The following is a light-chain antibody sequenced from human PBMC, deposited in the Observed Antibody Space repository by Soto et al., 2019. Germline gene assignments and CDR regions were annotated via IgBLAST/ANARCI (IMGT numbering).Light chain of an antibody. CDR2: EVS. CDR1: SSDVGRYIY. CDR3: SSYGGNNNYV. J-gene: IGLJ1*01. V-gene: IGLV2-8*01. Sequence: QSALTQPPSASGSPGQSVTISCTGTSSDVGRYIYVSWYQQHPGKAPKIIMYEVSKRPSGVPDRFSGSKSGNTASLTVSGLQAEDEADYYCSSYGGNNNYVFGTGTKLTVL.